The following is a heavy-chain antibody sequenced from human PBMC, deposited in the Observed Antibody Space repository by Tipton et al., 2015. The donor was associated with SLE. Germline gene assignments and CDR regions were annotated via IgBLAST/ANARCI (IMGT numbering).Heavy chain of an antibody. V-gene: IGHV3-23*01. CDR2: INGGADST. D-gene: IGHD2/OR15-2a*01. CDR3: AKDVSTYSPWYFDY. CDR1: GFVFSSYA. Sequence: SLRLSCAASGFVFSSYAMNWVRQAPGRGLEWVSSINGGADSTYYADSVKGRFTISRDNSYSTLHLHMSSLRAEDTAIYYCAKDVSTYSPWYFDYWGQGTLVTVSS. J-gene: IGHJ4*02.